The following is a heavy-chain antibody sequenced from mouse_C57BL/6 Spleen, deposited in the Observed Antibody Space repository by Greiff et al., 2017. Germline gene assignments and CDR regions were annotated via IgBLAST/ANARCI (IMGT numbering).Heavy chain of an antibody. Sequence: VQLQQPGAELVKPGASVKMSCKASGYTFTSYWITWVKQRPGQGLEWIGDIYPGSGSTNYNEKFKSKATLTVYTSSSTAYMQLSSLTSEDSAVYYCARDSSGYVFDYWGQGTTLTVSS. CDR3: ARDSSGYVFDY. J-gene: IGHJ2*01. V-gene: IGHV1-55*01. CDR1: GYTFTSYW. D-gene: IGHD3-2*02. CDR2: IYPGSGST.